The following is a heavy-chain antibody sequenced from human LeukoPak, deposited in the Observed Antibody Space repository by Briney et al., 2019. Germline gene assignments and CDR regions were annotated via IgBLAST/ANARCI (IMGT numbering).Heavy chain of an antibody. CDR3: ARVNYGDYWYFDL. V-gene: IGHV1-46*03. CDR2: INPSDGST. D-gene: IGHD4-17*01. J-gene: IGHJ2*01. Sequence: GASVKVSCKSSGYTFTSYYMHWVRQAPGQGLQWMGIINPSDGSTTSAQKFQGRVTMTRDTSTSTVYMELSSLRSEDTAVYYCARVNYGDYWYFDLRGRGTLVTVSS. CDR1: GYTFTSYY.